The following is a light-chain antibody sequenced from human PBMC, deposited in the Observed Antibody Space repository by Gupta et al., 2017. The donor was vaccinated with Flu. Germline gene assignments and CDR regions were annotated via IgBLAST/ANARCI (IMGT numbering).Light chain of an antibody. J-gene: IGKJ5*01. CDR3: QQYDSFPIT. CDR1: RDISNY. V-gene: IGKV1-33*01. Sequence: DIHMTHSPSSLSASVGDKLPTPAQPGRDISNYLTWYQQKPGKAPKLLIYDASNLETGVPYRFSGSGSGTDFTFTIDSLQPEDIATYYCQQYDSFPITFGQGTRLEIK. CDR2: DAS.